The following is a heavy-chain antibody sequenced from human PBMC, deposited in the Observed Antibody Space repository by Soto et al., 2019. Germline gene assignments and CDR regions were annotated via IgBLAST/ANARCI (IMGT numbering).Heavy chain of an antibody. Sequence: SETLSFTCTVSGGSISSYYWSWIRQPPGKGLEWIGYIYYSGSTNYNPSLKSRVTISVDTSKNQFSLKLSSVTAADTAVYYCARDRYSSSWYPLPYYYMDVWGKGTTVTVSS. CDR3: ARDRYSSSWYPLPYYYMDV. CDR1: GGSISSYY. D-gene: IGHD6-13*01. CDR2: IYYSGST. J-gene: IGHJ6*03. V-gene: IGHV4-59*01.